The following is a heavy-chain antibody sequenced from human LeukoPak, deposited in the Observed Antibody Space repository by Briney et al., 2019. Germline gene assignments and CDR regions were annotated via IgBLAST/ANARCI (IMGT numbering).Heavy chain of an antibody. Sequence: KTSETLSLTCTVSGGSISSSSYYWGWIRQPPGKGLEWIGSIYYSGSTYYNPSLKSRVTISVDTSKNQFSLKLSSVTAADTAVYYCARNYPDGGGGRYFDWLPVFWGQGTPVTVSS. D-gene: IGHD3-9*01. CDR3: ARNYPDGGGGRYFDWLPVF. CDR2: IYYSGST. CDR1: GGSISSSSYY. J-gene: IGHJ4*02. V-gene: IGHV4-39*01.